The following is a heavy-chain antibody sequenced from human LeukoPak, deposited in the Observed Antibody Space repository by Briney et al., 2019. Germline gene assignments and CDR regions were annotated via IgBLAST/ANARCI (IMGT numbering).Heavy chain of an antibody. V-gene: IGHV4-31*03. CDR2: IHHGGST. J-gene: IGHJ4*02. CDR1: GGSISSGGYY. CDR3: ARVVGDYFDY. D-gene: IGHD1-26*01. Sequence: SQTLSLTCTVSGGSISSGGYYWSWLRQHPGKGPEWIGYIHHGGSTYYNPSLKSRVSISVDTSMNQFSLNLTSVTAADTAIYFCARVVGDYFDYWGQGTLVTVSS.